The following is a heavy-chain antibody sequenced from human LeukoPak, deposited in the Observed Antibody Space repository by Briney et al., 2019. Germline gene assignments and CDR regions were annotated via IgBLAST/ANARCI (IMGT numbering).Heavy chain of an antibody. CDR3: ARDPPYYYDSSGYSDY. V-gene: IGHV3-30-3*01. J-gene: IGHJ4*02. D-gene: IGHD3-22*01. CDR2: ISYDESNE. CDR1: GFTFKSYT. Sequence: PGGSLRLSCAASGFTFKSYTMHWVRQAPGKGLEWVAVISYDESNEYYADSVKGRFTISRDNSKNTLFLQMNSLRAEDTAVFYCARDPPYYYDSSGYSDYWGQGTLVTVSS.